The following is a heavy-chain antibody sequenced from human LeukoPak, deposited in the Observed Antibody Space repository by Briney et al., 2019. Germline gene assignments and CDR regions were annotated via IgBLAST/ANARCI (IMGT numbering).Heavy chain of an antibody. CDR2: ISGSGGSI. CDR3: ARDRYGSSWQFDY. V-gene: IGHV3-23*01. Sequence: PGGSLRLSCAASGFTFSSYGMSWVRQAPGKGLEWVSAISGSGGSIYYADSVKGRFTISRDNSKNTLYLQMNSLRAEDTAVYYCARDRYGSSWQFDYWGQGTLVTVSS. J-gene: IGHJ4*02. D-gene: IGHD6-13*01. CDR1: GFTFSSYG.